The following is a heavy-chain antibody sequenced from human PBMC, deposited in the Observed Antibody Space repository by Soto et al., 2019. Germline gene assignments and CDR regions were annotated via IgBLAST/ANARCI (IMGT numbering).Heavy chain of an antibody. D-gene: IGHD3-3*01. CDR3: ARGRSVDFWSGYYPHYYYYYMDV. CDR2: INHSGST. V-gene: IGHV4-34*01. CDR1: GGSFSGYY. Sequence: PSETLSLTCAVYGGSFSGYYWSWIRQPPGKGLEWIGEINHSGSTNYNPSLKSRVTISVDTSKNQFSLKLSSVTAADTAVHYCARGRSVDFWSGYYPHYYYYYMDVWGKGTTVTVSS. J-gene: IGHJ6*03.